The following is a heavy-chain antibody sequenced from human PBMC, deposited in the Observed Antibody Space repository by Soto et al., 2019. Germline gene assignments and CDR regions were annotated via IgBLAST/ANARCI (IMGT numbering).Heavy chain of an antibody. J-gene: IGHJ4*02. Sequence: NPSETLSLTCAVYGGSFSGYYWSWIRQPPGKGLEWIGEINHSGSTNYNPSLKSRVTISVDTSKNQFSLKLSSVTAADTAVYYCARVASSGWYWGVFDYWGQGTLVTVSS. D-gene: IGHD6-19*01. CDR1: GGSFSGYY. CDR3: ARVASSGWYWGVFDY. V-gene: IGHV4-34*01. CDR2: INHSGST.